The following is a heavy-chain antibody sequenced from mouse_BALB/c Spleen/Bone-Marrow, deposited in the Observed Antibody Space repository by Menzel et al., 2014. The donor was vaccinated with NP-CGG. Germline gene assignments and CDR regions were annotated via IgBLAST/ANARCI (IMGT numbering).Heavy chain of an antibody. CDR1: GYTFTDYY. V-gene: IGHV1-84*02. CDR3: ANLGRYAMDY. CDR2: IYPGSGNT. J-gene: IGHJ4*01. Sequence: QVQLKQPGPELVKPGASVKISCKASGYTFTDYYINWVKQKPGQGLEWIGWIYPGSGNTKYNEKFKGKATLTVDTSSSTAYMQLSSQTSEDTAVYFCANLGRYAMDYWGPGTSVTVLS. D-gene: IGHD3-1*01.